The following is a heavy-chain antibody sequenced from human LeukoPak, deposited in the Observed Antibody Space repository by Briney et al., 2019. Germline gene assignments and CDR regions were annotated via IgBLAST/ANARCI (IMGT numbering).Heavy chain of an antibody. Sequence: PSETLSLTCAVYGGSFTGYYWTWIRQPPGKGLEWIGEINHSGSTHYNPSLKSRVTISVDTSKNQFSLKVSSVTAADTAVYYCARVGCSSSGCNVSYYYHYYYMDVWGKGTTVTVSS. V-gene: IGHV4-34*01. CDR2: INHSGST. CDR1: GGSFTGYY. J-gene: IGHJ6*03. CDR3: ARVGCSSSGCNVSYYYHYYYMDV. D-gene: IGHD2-2*01.